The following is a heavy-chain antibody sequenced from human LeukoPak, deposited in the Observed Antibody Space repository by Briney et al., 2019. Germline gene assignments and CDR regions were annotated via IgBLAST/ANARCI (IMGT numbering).Heavy chain of an antibody. CDR3: ARDVHIVVVVAATPNAFDI. V-gene: IGHV1-18*01. D-gene: IGHD2-15*01. CDR1: GGTFSSYA. J-gene: IGHJ3*02. Sequence: ASVKVSCKASGGTFSSYAISWVRQAPGQGLEWMGWISAYNGNTNYAQKLQGRVTMTTDTSTSTAYMELRSLRSDDTAVYYCARDVHIVVVVAATPNAFDIWGQGTMVTVSS. CDR2: ISAYNGNT.